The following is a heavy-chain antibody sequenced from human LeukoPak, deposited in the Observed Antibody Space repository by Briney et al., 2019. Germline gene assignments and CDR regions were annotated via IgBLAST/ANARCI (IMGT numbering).Heavy chain of an antibody. CDR3: ATENAAASTYLDIRFEY. CDR2: ISDSGGST. D-gene: IGHD6-13*01. J-gene: IGHJ4*02. CDR1: GFTFSIYA. V-gene: IGHV3-23*01. Sequence: GGSLRLSCVASGFTFSIYAMSWVRQAPGKGLEWVSAISDSGGSTHYADSVEGRFTISRDNSKNTLYLQMNSLRVEDTAVYYCATENAAASTYLDIRFEYWGQGTLVTVSS.